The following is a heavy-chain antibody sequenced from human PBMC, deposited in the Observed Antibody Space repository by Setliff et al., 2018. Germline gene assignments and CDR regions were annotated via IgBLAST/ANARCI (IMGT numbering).Heavy chain of an antibody. CDR1: GDSISSRRNY. V-gene: IGHV4-39*01. J-gene: IGHJ4*02. CDR3: ARTGTYRYFDY. Sequence: SETLSLTCTVSGDSISSRRNYWTWIRQPPGKGLEWIGEINHSGTTNYNPSLKSRVTISVDTSKNQFSLNLSSVTAADTAVYYCARTGTYRYFDYWGQGALVTVSS. D-gene: IGHD1-26*01. CDR2: INHSGTT.